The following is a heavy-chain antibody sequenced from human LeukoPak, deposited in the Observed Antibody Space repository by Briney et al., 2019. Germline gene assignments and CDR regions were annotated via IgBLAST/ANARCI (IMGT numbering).Heavy chain of an antibody. CDR3: ARGPGRIAAAGLDY. J-gene: IGHJ4*02. Sequence: PSETLSLTCTVSGGSISSYHWSWIRQPAGKGLEWIGRMHPSGSTNYNPSLKSRVTMTIDTSKNQFSLKLSSVTAADTAVYYCARGPGRIAAAGLDYWGQGTLVTVSS. D-gene: IGHD6-13*01. V-gene: IGHV4-4*07. CDR2: MHPSGST. CDR1: GGSISSYH.